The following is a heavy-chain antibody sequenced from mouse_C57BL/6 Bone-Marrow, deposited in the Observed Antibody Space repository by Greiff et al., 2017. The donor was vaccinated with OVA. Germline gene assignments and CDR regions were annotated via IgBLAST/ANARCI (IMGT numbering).Heavy chain of an antibody. V-gene: IGHV1-59*01. Sequence: VQLQQPGAELERPGTSVKLSCKASGYTFTNYWMHWVKQRPGQGLEWIGVIAPSDSYINYNQKFKGRATLTVDTSSSTAYMHLSSLTSEDSAVYYCAHYGSRLYLHYWGQGTSLTVSS. CDR2: IAPSDSYI. J-gene: IGHJ2*02. CDR1: GYTFTNYW. D-gene: IGHD1-1*01. CDR3: AHYGSRLYLHY.